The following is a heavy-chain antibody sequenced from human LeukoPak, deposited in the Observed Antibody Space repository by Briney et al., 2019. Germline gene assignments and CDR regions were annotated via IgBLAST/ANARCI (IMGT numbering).Heavy chain of an antibody. J-gene: IGHJ4*02. Sequence: ASVKVSCKASGGTFSSYAISWVRQAPGQGLEWMGSIIPILGIANYAQKFQGKVTITADKSTSTAYVELSSLRSEDTAVYYCARGGRDGYTLYPLDYWGQGTLVTVSS. CDR3: ARGGRDGYTLYPLDY. V-gene: IGHV1-69*04. CDR1: GGTFSSYA. CDR2: IIPILGIA. D-gene: IGHD5-24*01.